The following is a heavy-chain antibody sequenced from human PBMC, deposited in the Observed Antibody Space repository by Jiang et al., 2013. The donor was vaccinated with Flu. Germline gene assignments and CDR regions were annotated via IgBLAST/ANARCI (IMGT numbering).Heavy chain of an antibody. CDR3: ARDNGYSSGWDYYYYGMDV. D-gene: IGHD6-19*01. CDR1: GGTFSSYA. J-gene: IGHJ6*02. V-gene: IGHV1-69*06. CDR2: IIPIFGTA. Sequence: GAEVKKPGSSVKVSCKASGGTFSSYAISWVRQAPGQGLEWMGGIIPIFGTANYAQKFQGRVTITADKSTSTAYMELSSLRSEDTAVYYCARDNGYSSGWDYYYYGMDVWGQGTTVTVSS.